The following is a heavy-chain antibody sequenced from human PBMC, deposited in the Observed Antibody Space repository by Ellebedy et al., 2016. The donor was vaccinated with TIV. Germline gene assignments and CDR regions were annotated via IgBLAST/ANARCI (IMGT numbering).Heavy chain of an antibody. V-gene: IGHV4-34*01. Sequence: MPSETLSLTCAVYGGSFSGYYWSWIRQPPGKGLEWIGEINHSGSTNYNPSLKSRVTISVDTSKNQFSLKLSSVTAADTTVYYCARLLITMVYGMDVWGQGTTVTVSS. CDR2: INHSGST. D-gene: IGHD3-10*01. J-gene: IGHJ6*02. CDR3: ARLLITMVYGMDV. CDR1: GGSFSGYY.